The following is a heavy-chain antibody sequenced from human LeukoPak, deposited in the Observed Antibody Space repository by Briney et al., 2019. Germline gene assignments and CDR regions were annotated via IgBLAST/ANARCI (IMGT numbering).Heavy chain of an antibody. CDR2: IIPIFGTA. J-gene: IGHJ6*03. CDR3: ARRIAARPGPLPDYYYYMDV. Sequence: SVKVSCKASGGTFSSYAISWVRQAPGQGLEWMGGIIPIFGTANYAQKFQGRVTITADKSTSTAYMELSSLRSEDTAVYYCARRIAARPGPLPDYYYYMDVWGKGTTVTVSS. V-gene: IGHV1-69*06. D-gene: IGHD6-6*01. CDR1: GGTFSSYA.